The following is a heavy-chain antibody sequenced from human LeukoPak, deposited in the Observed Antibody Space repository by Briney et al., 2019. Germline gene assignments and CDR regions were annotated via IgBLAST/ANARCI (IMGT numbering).Heavy chain of an antibody. CDR2: IYTGGGR. CDR1: GFTVSSYY. CDR3: AKDEVVPGYYYTDV. J-gene: IGHJ6*03. D-gene: IGHD2-2*01. V-gene: IGHV3-53*01. Sequence: AGGSLRLSCAASGFTVSSYYMNWVRQAPGKELEWVSVIYTGGGRYYADSVRGRFTISRDTSKNMVFLQMNSLNAEDTAVYYCAKDEVVPGYYYTDVWGRGTTVTISS.